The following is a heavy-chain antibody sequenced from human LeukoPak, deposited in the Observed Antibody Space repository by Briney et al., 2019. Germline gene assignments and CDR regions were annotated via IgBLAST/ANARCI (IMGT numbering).Heavy chain of an antibody. V-gene: IGHV1-2*02. CDR1: GYTFTGYY. CDR3: ARDIPTDLPYYYYGMDV. CDR2: INPNSGGT. Sequence: GASVKVSCKASGYTFTGYYMHWVRQAPGQGLEWMGWINPNSGGTNYAQKFQGRDTMTRDTSISTAYMELSRLRSDDTAVYYCARDIPTDLPYYYYGMDVWGKGTTVTVSS. J-gene: IGHJ6*04.